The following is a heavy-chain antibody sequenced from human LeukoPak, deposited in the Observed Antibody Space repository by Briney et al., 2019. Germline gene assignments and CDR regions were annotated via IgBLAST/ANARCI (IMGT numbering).Heavy chain of an antibody. Sequence: PGGSLRLSCAASGFTFSRFGMHWVRQAPGKGLEWVAVISYDGSQKYYADSVKGRFTISRDSSKNTVYLQMNSLKIDDTAVYYCARSGSFSAFDIWGQGTMVTVSS. CDR3: ARSGSFSAFDI. V-gene: IGHV3-30*03. CDR2: ISYDGSQK. J-gene: IGHJ3*02. D-gene: IGHD1-26*01. CDR1: GFTFSRFG.